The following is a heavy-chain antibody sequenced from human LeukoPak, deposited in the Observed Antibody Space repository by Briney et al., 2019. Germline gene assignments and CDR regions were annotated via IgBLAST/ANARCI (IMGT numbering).Heavy chain of an antibody. V-gene: IGHV4-59*01. J-gene: IGHJ5*02. D-gene: IGHD4-17*01. CDR3: ARGEGYGDYARWFDP. Sequence: EPSETLSLTCTVSGGSISSYYWSWIPQPPGKGLEWIGYIYYSGSTNYNPSLKSRVTISVDTSKNQFSLKLSSVNAADTAVYYCARGEGYGDYARWFDPWGQGTLVTVSS. CDR1: GGSISSYY. CDR2: IYYSGST.